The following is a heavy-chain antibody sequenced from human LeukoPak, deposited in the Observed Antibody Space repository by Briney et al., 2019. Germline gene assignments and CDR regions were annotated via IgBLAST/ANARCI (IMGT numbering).Heavy chain of an antibody. J-gene: IGHJ4*02. CDR1: GFTFTSYA. D-gene: IGHD3-22*01. V-gene: IGHV3-21*01. CDR3: AREVSEGFDF. Sequence: GGSLRLSCAASGFTFTSYAMNWVRQAPGKGLEWVSSFGTRSTSIYHAGSVKGRFAISRDNAKNSLYLQMNSLRAEDTALYYCAREVSEGFDFWGQGTLVTVSS. CDR2: FGTRSTSI.